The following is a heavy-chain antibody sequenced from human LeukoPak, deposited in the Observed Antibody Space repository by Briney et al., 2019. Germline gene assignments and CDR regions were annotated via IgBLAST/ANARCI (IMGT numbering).Heavy chain of an antibody. CDR3: ASSYYDFWSGYPFYYYYGMDV. CDR2: IYSGGST. J-gene: IGHJ6*02. D-gene: IGHD3-3*01. CDR1: GFTVGSNY. V-gene: IGHV3-53*01. Sequence: PGGSLRLSCAASGFTVGSNYMSWVRQAPGKGLEWVSVIYSGGSTYYADSVKGRFTISRDNSENTLYLQMNSLRAEDTAVYYCASSYYDFWSGYPFYYYYGMDVWGQGTTVTVSS.